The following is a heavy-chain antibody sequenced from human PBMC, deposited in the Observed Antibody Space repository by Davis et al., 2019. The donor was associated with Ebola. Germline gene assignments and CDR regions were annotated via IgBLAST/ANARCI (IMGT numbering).Heavy chain of an antibody. CDR3: AREVKGGMDV. CDR1: GFTFSSYS. V-gene: IGHV3-74*01. J-gene: IGHJ6*02. Sequence: GESLKISCAASGFTFSSYSMNWVRQAPGKGLVWVSRINSDGSSTSYADSVKGRFTISRDNAKNTLYLQMNSLRAEDTAVYYCAREVKGGMDVWGQGTTVTVSS. CDR2: INSDGSST.